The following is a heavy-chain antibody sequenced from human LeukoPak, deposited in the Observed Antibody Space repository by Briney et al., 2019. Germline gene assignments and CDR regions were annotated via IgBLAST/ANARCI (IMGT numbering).Heavy chain of an antibody. CDR2: IKQDGSEK. J-gene: IGHJ4*02. CDR1: GFTFSVYW. Sequence: GSLRLSCAASGFTFSVYWMSWVRQGPGKGLEWVANIKQDGSEKYYVDSVKGRFTISRDNAKNSLYLQMNSLRVEDTAVYYCARDTRGGGSFDWGQGTLVTVSS. D-gene: IGHD2-15*01. V-gene: IGHV3-7*01. CDR3: ARDTRGGGSFD.